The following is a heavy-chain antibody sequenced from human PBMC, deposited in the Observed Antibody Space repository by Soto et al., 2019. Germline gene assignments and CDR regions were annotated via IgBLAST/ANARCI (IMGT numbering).Heavy chain of an antibody. D-gene: IGHD3-10*01. CDR2: VNARNGNT. Sequence: ASVNGSCKACGYTFTSYPMHSVRQALGQRPDSMAAVNARNGNTNYSQKFQGRVTTTRDTSASTAYMELSSLRSEDTAVYYCARDMGGSGSYYNEVAPDYYGMDVWGQGITLSVYS. CDR1: GYTFTSYP. J-gene: IGHJ6*02. CDR3: ARDMGGSGSYYNEVAPDYYGMDV. V-gene: IGHV1-3*01.